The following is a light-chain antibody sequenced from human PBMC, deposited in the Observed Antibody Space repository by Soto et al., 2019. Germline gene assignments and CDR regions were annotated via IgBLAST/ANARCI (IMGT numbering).Light chain of an antibody. J-gene: IGKJ4*01. CDR1: QGISTD. V-gene: IGKV1-9*01. Sequence: DVQLTQSPSFLSASVGDRVTITCRASQGISTDLAWYQQKPGKAPKLLMYAASTLHSGVPSRFSGSGSRSVYTHTIRSLQPEDFSTDCCQHLIHYPPTFGGGTKVETK. CDR2: AAS. CDR3: QHLIHYPPT.